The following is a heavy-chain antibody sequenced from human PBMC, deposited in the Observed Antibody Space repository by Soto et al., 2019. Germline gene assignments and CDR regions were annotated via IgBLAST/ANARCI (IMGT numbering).Heavy chain of an antibody. CDR1: GYTFTSYG. D-gene: IGHD3-10*01. V-gene: IGHV1-18*01. CDR2: ISAYNGNT. J-gene: IGHJ4*02. CDR3: ATPTPLRGAMITNINFDF. Sequence: ASVKVSCKASGYTFTSYGISWVRQAPGQGLEWMGWISAYNGNTNYAQKLQGRVTMTTDTSTSTAYMELRGLKSDDTAVYYCATPTPLRGAMITNINFDFWGQGTPVTVPQ.